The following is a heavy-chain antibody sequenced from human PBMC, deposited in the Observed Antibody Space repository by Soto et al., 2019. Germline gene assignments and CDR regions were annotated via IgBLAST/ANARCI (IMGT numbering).Heavy chain of an antibody. CDR1: GFTFSSYG. J-gene: IGHJ4*02. D-gene: IGHD1-26*01. V-gene: IGHV3-30*18. CDR3: AKDRSGSYLLWYYFDY. CDR2: ISYDGSNK. Sequence: QVQLVESGGGVVQPGRSLRLSCAASGFTFSSYGMHWVRQAPGKGLEWVAVISYDGSNKYYADSVKSRFTIARDNSKNTLYLQMNSLRAEDTAVYYCAKDRSGSYLLWYYFDYWGQGTLVTVSS.